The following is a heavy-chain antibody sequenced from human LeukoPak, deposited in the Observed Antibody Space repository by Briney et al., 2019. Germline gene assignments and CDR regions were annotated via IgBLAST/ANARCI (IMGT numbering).Heavy chain of an antibody. Sequence: PGGSLRLSCAASGFTFSSYAMSWVRQAPGKGLEWVSGISWNSGSIGYADSVKGRFTISRDNAKNSLYLQMNSLRAEDTALYYCAKDLRGYSYAIDYWGQGTLVTVSS. CDR3: AKDLRGYSYAIDY. D-gene: IGHD5-18*01. CDR2: ISWNSGSI. J-gene: IGHJ4*02. CDR1: GFTFSSYA. V-gene: IGHV3-9*01.